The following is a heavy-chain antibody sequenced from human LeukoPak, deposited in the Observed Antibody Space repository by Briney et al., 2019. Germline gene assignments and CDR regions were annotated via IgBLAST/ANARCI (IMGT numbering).Heavy chain of an antibody. CDR1: GYTFSTYG. J-gene: IGHJ6*02. D-gene: IGHD1-1*01. CDR3: ARDRQTSSTYPSYFGLDV. V-gene: IGHV1-18*01. Sequence: GASVKVSCKASGYTFSTYGITWVRQAPGQGLEWMGWISGYNGDTKYAQKVQGRVIMTTNTSTSTVYMELRRLPSDDTAVYFCARDRQTSSTYPSYFGLDVWGQGTTVTVSS. CDR2: ISGYNGDT.